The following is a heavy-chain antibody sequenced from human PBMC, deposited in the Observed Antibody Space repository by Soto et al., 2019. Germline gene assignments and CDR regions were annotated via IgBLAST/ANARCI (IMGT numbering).Heavy chain of an antibody. CDR2: IFSNDEK. Sequence: QVTLKESGPVLVKPTETLTLTCTVSGFSLSNAKMGVTWIRQPPGKALEWLAHIFSNDEKSYSTSLKSRLTNSKETSKNPVVLTMTNMDPVDTATYYCARISRDGYNYLDYWGQGTLVTVSS. V-gene: IGHV2-26*01. CDR3: ARISRDGYNYLDY. D-gene: IGHD5-12*01. J-gene: IGHJ4*02. CDR1: GFSLSNAKMG.